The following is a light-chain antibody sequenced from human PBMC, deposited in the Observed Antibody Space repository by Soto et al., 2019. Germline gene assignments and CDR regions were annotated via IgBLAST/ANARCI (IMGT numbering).Light chain of an antibody. CDR3: QQANSFPLT. J-gene: IGKJ4*01. Sequence: DIQVTKLAFFRSASGRDRVASTSRASQSISKWLAWSQQKPGKAPKLLIYDASSLQSGVPSRFSGSGSGTDFTLTIISLQPEDFAIYYCQQANSFPLTFGGGTKVDIK. CDR2: DAS. V-gene: IGKV1-12*01. CDR1: QSISKW.